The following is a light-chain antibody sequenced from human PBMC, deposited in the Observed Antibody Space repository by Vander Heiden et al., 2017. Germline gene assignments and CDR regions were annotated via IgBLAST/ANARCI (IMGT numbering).Light chain of an antibody. CDR3: RQDDNYPRT. J-gene: IGKJ1*01. CDR2: AAS. CDR1: QGIRND. Sequence: AIQMTQSPSSLSASVGDRVTITCRASQGIRNDLGWYQQKPGKAPKLLIYAASSLQSGVPSRFSGSGSGTDFTLTISILHPEDFATYYCRQDDNYPRTFGQGTKVEIK. V-gene: IGKV1-6*01.